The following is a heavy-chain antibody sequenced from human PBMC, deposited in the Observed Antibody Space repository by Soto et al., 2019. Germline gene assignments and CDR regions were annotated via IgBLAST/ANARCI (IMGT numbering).Heavy chain of an antibody. Sequence: GGSLRLSCAASGFTFSSYIMSWVRQPPGKGLEWVSGFTDSSGSIYYADSVKGRFTISRDNSKNTLFLQMNSLRAEDTAVYYCAKEGEQLAGGYFDYWGQGTLVTVSS. CDR1: GFTFSSYI. CDR2: FTDSSGSI. J-gene: IGHJ4*02. D-gene: IGHD1-26*01. V-gene: IGHV3-23*01. CDR3: AKEGEQLAGGYFDY.